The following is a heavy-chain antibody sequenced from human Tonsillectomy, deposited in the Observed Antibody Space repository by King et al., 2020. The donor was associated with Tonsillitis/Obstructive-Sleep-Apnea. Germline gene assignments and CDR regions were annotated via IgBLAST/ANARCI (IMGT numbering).Heavy chain of an antibody. V-gene: IGHV7-4-1*02. Sequence: QLVQSGSELKKPGASVKVSCKASGYTFSKYAMNWVRQAPGQGLEWMGWINTDTGSPTYAQGFRGRFVFSLDTSVSTAYLHISSLKAEDTAVYYCAKVGDPVDIGVHRYYYSYMDVWGKGTTVTVSS. J-gene: IGHJ6*03. CDR2: INTDTGSP. D-gene: IGHD5-12*01. CDR1: GYTFSKYA. CDR3: AKVGDPVDIGVHRYYYSYMDV.